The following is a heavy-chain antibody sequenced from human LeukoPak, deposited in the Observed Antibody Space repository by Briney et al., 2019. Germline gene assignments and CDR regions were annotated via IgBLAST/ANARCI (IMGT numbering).Heavy chain of an antibody. Sequence: SETLSLTCTVSGGSMSPHHWGWIRQPPGKGLEWTGYIYYSGSTNHNPSLKSRVTISVDTSKNQFSLKLSSVTAADTAIYYCARAVSGRFDYWGQGTLVTVSS. CDR2: IYYSGST. J-gene: IGHJ4*02. CDR3: ARAVSGRFDY. V-gene: IGHV4-59*08. D-gene: IGHD6-19*01. CDR1: GGSMSPHH.